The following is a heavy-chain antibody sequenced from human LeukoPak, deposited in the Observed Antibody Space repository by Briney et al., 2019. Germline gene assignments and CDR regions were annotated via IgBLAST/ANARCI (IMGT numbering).Heavy chain of an antibody. J-gene: IGHJ4*02. V-gene: IGHV1-2*04. Sequence: ASVKVSCKASGYTFTGYYMHWVRQAPGQGLEWMGWINPNSGGTNYAQKFRGWVTMTRDTSISTAYMELSRLRSDDTAVYYCATEGRFGEFYFDYWGQGTLVTVSS. CDR1: GYTFTGYY. CDR3: ATEGRFGEFYFDY. D-gene: IGHD3-10*01. CDR2: INPNSGGT.